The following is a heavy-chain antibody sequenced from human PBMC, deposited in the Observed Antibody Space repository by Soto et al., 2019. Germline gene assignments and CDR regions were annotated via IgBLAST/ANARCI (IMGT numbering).Heavy chain of an antibody. Sequence: QVQLQQWGAGLLKPSETLSLTCAVYGGPFSGYYWSWIRQTPGKGLEWIGEINHSGSTNYNPSLKSRVNISVDTSKIQFSLKLSSVTAADTAVYYCARGRRYSGYDYVDYWGQGTLVTVFS. D-gene: IGHD5-12*01. CDR1: GGPFSGYY. CDR2: INHSGST. J-gene: IGHJ4*02. V-gene: IGHV4-34*01. CDR3: ARGRRYSGYDYVDY.